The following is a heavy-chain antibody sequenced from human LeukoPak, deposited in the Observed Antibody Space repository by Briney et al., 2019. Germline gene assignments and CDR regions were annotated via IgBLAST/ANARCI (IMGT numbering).Heavy chain of an antibody. CDR2: IYYRGTT. CDR3: ARVSRIRGFYTWIDA. V-gene: IGHV4-39*01. Sequence: SETLSLICVVSGDSISISSYYWIWIRQSPGKGLEWIGSIYYRGTTYYNPSLKSRATISVDTSKQQFSLKLRSVTATDTAVYFCARVSRIRGFYTWIDAWGQGTLVTVSS. D-gene: IGHD5/OR15-5a*01. J-gene: IGHJ5*02. CDR1: GDSISISSYY.